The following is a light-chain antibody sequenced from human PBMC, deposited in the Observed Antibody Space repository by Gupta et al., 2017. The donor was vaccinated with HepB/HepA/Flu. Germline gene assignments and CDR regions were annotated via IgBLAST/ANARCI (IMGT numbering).Light chain of an antibody. CDR3: NSRDSSGNQLV. J-gene: IGLJ2*01. CDR1: SLRSYY. V-gene: IGLV3-19*01. CDR2: GKN. Sequence: SSELTQDPAVSVALGQTVRITCQGDSLRSYYASWYQQKPGQAPVLVIYGKNNRPSGIPDRFAGSSSGNTASLTITGAQAEDEADYYCNSRDSSGNQLVCGGGTKLT.